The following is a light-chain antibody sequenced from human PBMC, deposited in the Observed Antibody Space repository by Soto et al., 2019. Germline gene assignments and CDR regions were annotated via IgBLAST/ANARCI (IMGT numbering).Light chain of an antibody. J-gene: IGKJ4*01. CDR1: QSVLYTLNTKNY. CDR2: WAS. Sequence: DIVMTQSPDSLAVSLGERATINCKSNQSVLYTLNTKNYLAWYQQKPGQPPKLLIYWASTRQSGVPDRFSGSGSGTDFTLTISSLQAEDVAVYYCQQCYSIPTTFGGGTKVEIK. V-gene: IGKV4-1*01. CDR3: QQCYSIPTT.